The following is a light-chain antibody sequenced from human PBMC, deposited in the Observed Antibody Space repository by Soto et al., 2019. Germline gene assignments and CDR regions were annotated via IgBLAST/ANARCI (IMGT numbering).Light chain of an antibody. CDR3: RQYHTFPLT. Sequence: DIQMTHSPSTLSASVVDRVTISCRPSQTISSWLAWYQQKPGKAPNLLIYKASSLESGVPSRFSGSGSGTEFTLTISSLQPDDFATYYCRQYHTFPLTFGGGTKVDIK. V-gene: IGKV1-5*03. J-gene: IGKJ4*01. CDR2: KAS. CDR1: QTISSW.